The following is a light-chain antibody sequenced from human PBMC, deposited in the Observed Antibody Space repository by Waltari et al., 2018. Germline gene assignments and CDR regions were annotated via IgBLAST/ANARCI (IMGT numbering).Light chain of an antibody. Sequence: IVLTQSPGTLSLSPGERATLSCRASQSVSRTLAWYQQKPGQAPRLLIYDASTRATGIPDRFSGSGCGTDFSLTISRVEPEECAVYYCQKYGTLPATFGQGTKVEIK. CDR1: QSVSRT. V-gene: IGKV3-20*01. CDR3: QKYGTLPAT. CDR2: DAS. J-gene: IGKJ1*01.